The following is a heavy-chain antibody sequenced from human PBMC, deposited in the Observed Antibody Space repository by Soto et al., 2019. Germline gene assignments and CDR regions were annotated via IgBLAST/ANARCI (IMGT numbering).Heavy chain of an antibody. CDR3: PRCSLVVIPVPGFDP. V-gene: IGHV4-31*03. CDR1: GGSISSGGYY. D-gene: IGHD2-15*01. Sequence: SETLSLTCTVSGGSISSGGYYWSWIRQHPGRGLEWIGYIYYNGNTYYNPSLKSRVTVSVDTSKNQFSLNVRSVTAADTAVYYCPRCSLVVIPVPGFDPWGQGTLVTVSS. J-gene: IGHJ5*02. CDR2: IYYNGNT.